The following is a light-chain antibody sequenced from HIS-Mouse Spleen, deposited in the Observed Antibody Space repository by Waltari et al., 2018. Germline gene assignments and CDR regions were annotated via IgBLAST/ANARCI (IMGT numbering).Light chain of an antibody. CDR1: QSSLYSSNNKNY. CDR2: WAS. V-gene: IGKV4-1*01. J-gene: IGKJ1*01. CDR3: QQYYSTPWT. Sequence: DIVMTQSPDSLAVSLRERATITCKSSQSSLYSSNNKNYLAWYQQKPEQPPKLLIYWASTRESGVPDRFSGSGSGTDFTLTISSLQAEDVAVYYCQQYYSTPWTFGQGTKVEIK.